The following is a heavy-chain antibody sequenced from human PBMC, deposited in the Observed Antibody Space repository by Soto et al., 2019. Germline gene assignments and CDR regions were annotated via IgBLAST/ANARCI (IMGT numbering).Heavy chain of an antibody. CDR3: AHTRYSISSFDY. Sequence: QITLKESGPPLGKPTQTLTLTCTFSGFSLTTDDVGVGWIRQFPGKALDWLAVVYWDDDKRYSPSLKSRLTIAKDTSKNQVFLPMSNMDPVDTATYYCAHTRYSISSFDYWGQGTLVTVSS. CDR2: VYWDDDK. J-gene: IGHJ4*02. CDR1: GFSLTTDDVG. D-gene: IGHD6-6*01. V-gene: IGHV2-5*02.